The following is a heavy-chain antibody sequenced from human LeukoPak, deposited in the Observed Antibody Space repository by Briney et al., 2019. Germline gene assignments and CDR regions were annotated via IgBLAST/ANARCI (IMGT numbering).Heavy chain of an antibody. CDR3: ARGGPPRGYYFDY. Sequence: GGSLRLSCAASGFTFSSYAMHWVRQAPGKGLEWVAVISYDGSNKYYADSVKGRFTISRDNSKNTLYLQMNSLRAEDTAVYYCARGGPPRGYYFDYWGQGTLVTVSS. D-gene: IGHD2-15*01. CDR2: ISYDGSNK. CDR1: GFTFSSYA. J-gene: IGHJ4*02. V-gene: IGHV3-30-3*01.